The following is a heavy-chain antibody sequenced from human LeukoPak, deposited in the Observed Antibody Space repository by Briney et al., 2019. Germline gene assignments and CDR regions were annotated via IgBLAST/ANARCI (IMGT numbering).Heavy chain of an antibody. D-gene: IGHD3-22*01. V-gene: IGHV3-23*01. CDR1: GFSFSSYA. CDR3: ATPVAFYYDSSGYPHDAFDI. CDR2: MSSSDDGR. Sequence: GGSLRLSCATSGFSFSSYAMSWVRQAPGKGLEWVSAMSSSDDGRYYAASVRGRFTISRDTSRSTLYLQMNSLRAEDTAVYYCATPVAFYYDSSGYPHDAFDIWGQGTMVTVSS. J-gene: IGHJ3*02.